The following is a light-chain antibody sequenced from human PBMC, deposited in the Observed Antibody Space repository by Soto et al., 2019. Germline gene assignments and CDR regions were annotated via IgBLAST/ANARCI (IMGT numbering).Light chain of an antibody. V-gene: IGLV2-14*01. CDR1: SSDVGGYNY. CDR2: DVT. CDR3: SSYTSSSTPYV. Sequence: QSAVTQPASVSGSPGQSITISCTGTSSDVGGYNYVSWYQQHPVKAPKLMIYDVTNRPSGVSDRFSGSKSGNTASLTISGLQAEDEADYYCSSYTSSSTPYVFGTGTKLTVL. J-gene: IGLJ1*01.